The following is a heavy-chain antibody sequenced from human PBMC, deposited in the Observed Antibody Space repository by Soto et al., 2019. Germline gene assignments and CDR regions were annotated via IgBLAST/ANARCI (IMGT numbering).Heavy chain of an antibody. Sequence: QVQLQESGPGLVKPSQTLSLTCTVSGGPINSGGYCWSWIRQHPGKGLVWIGCISYGGSTSYTPSLKSRVTISVDTAKNQFSLKLTSVTAADTAVYYCSRGILVWGQGALITVSS. CDR3: SRGILV. J-gene: IGHJ4*02. D-gene: IGHD3-16*01. CDR2: ISYGGST. CDR1: GGPINSGGYC. V-gene: IGHV4-31*03.